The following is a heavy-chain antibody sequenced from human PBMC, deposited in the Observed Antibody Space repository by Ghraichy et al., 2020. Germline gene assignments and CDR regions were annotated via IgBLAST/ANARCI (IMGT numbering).Heavy chain of an antibody. CDR3: AGAAAGINRGYYYYGMDV. Sequence: SETLSLTCTVSGGSISSYYWSWIRQPPGKGLEWIGYIYYSGSTNYNPSLKSRVTISVDTSKNQFSLKLSSVTAADTAVYYCAGAAAGINRGYYYYGMDVWGQGTTVTVSS. CDR1: GGSISSYY. D-gene: IGHD6-13*01. J-gene: IGHJ6*02. V-gene: IGHV4-59*01. CDR2: IYYSGST.